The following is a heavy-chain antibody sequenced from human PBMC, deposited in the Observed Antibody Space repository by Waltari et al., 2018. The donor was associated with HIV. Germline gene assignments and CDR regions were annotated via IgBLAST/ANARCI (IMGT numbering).Heavy chain of an antibody. J-gene: IGHJ4*02. Sequence: QVQLQQWGAGLLKPSETLSLTCAVYGGSFSGYYWTWIRQPPGKGLEWIGEINHSGSTNYNPSLKSRVTISVDTSKNQFSLKLSSVTAADTAVYYCARGGEVSPFDYWGQGTLVTVSS. V-gene: IGHV4-34*01. CDR3: ARGGEVSPFDY. D-gene: IGHD3-10*01. CDR1: GGSFSGYY. CDR2: INHSGST.